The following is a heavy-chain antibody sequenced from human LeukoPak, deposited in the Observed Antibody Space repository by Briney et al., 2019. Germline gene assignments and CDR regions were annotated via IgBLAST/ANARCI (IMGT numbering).Heavy chain of an antibody. CDR3: ARVGGGFSLYYYYMDV. CDR1: GYTLTELS. D-gene: IGHD1-26*01. Sequence: ASVKVSCKVSGYTLTELSMHWVRQAPGQGLEWMGWMNPNSGNTGYAQKFQGRVTITRNTSISTAYMELSSLRSEDTAVYYCARVGGGFSLYYYYMDVWGKGTTVTVSS. J-gene: IGHJ6*03. V-gene: IGHV1-8*03. CDR2: MNPNSGNT.